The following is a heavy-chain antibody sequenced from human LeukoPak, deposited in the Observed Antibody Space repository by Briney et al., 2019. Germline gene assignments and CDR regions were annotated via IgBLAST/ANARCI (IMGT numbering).Heavy chain of an antibody. CDR3: AKANGGNNARFDY. Sequence: GGSLRLSCAASGFTFSTYGMHWVRQAPGKGLEWVAVIWYDGSNKYYADSVKSRFTISRDNSKNTLYLQMNSLRAEDTAVYYCAKANGGNNARFDYWGQGTLVTVSS. V-gene: IGHV3-33*06. J-gene: IGHJ4*02. CDR2: IWYDGSNK. D-gene: IGHD4-23*01. CDR1: GFTFSTYG.